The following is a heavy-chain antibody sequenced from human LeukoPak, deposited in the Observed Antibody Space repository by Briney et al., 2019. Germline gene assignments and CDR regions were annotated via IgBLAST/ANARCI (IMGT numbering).Heavy chain of an antibody. V-gene: IGHV4-4*02. CDR3: ARVGFCTSNKCYSYYYYGMDV. J-gene: IGHJ6*02. D-gene: IGHD2-2*02. Sequence: SGTLSLTCAVSGGSISSSDWWSWVRQPPGKGLEWIGEIYRSGSTNYNPSLKSRVTISVDKSKNQFSLELSSVTAADTAVYYCARVGFCTSNKCYSYYYYGMDVWGQGTTVTVSS. CDR1: GGSISSSDW. CDR2: IYRSGST.